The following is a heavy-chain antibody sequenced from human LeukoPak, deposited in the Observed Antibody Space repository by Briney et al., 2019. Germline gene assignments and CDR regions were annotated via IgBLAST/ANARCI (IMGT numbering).Heavy chain of an antibody. Sequence: PSETLSLTCTVSGGSISSYSWSWIRQPPGKGLEWIGYIYYSGTANYNPSLTSRVTISEDTSKNQFSLKLSSVTAADMAVYYCARGRDCSTTSCFSGYFYFGMDVWGQGTTVTVSS. CDR1: GGSISSYS. D-gene: IGHD2-2*01. V-gene: IGHV4-59*01. J-gene: IGHJ6*02. CDR3: ARGRDCSTTSCFSGYFYFGMDV. CDR2: IYYSGTA.